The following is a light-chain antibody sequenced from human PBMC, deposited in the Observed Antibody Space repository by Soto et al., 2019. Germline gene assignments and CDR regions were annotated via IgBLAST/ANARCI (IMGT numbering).Light chain of an antibody. CDR2: DAS. V-gene: IGKV3-11*01. CDR3: QQYEDLPRT. J-gene: IGKJ1*01. CDR1: QSVSSY. Sequence: EIVLTQSPATLSLSPGERATLSCRASQSVSSYLAWYQQKPGQAPRLLIYDASNRATGIPARFSGSGSGTDFTLTISSLEPEDIATYYCQQYEDLPRTFGQGTKVDIK.